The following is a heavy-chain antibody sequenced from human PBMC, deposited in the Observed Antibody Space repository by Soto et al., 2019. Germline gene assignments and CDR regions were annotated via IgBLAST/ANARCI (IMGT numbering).Heavy chain of an antibody. Sequence: EAQLLESGGGLVQPGESLRLSCAASGFTFRQYAMSWVRQAPGKGLEWVSAISDSGTRTYYADSVKGRFTVSRDNSRNTLYLQMNSLRAEDTAVYYCAKVFVATIREGFDYWCQGNLVTVSS. CDR2: ISDSGTRT. CDR3: AKVFVATIREGFDY. V-gene: IGHV3-23*01. J-gene: IGHJ4*02. CDR1: GFTFRQYA. D-gene: IGHD5-12*01.